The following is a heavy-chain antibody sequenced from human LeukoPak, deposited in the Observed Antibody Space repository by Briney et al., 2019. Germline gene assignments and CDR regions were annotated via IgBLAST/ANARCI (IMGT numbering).Heavy chain of an antibody. V-gene: IGHV1-69*01. Sequence: SVKVSCKASGGTFSSYAIGWVRQAPGQGLEWMGGIIPIFGTANYAQKFQGRVTITADESTSTAYMELSSLRSEDTAVYYCARSPQGYSDAFDIWGQGTMVTVSS. CDR1: GGTFSSYA. CDR2: IIPIFGTA. J-gene: IGHJ3*02. CDR3: ARSPQGYSDAFDI. D-gene: IGHD6-13*01.